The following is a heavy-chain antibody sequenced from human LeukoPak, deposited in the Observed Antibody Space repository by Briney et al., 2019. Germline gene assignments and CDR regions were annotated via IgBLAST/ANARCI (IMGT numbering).Heavy chain of an antibody. D-gene: IGHD6-25*01. CDR2: ISHTGYT. CDR3: ARGPYSSDAGY. Sequence: PSETLSLTCAVYGGSFTSYYWSWIRQPPGKGLEWIGEISHTGYTNYNPSLKSRVTMSVEASKNQLSQILTSVTAADTAVYYCARGPYSSDAGYWGQGTLVTVSS. CDR1: GGSFTSYY. V-gene: IGHV4-34*01. J-gene: IGHJ4*02.